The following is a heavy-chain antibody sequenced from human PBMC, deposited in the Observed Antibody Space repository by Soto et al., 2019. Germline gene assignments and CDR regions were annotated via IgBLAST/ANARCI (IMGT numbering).Heavy chain of an antibody. CDR2: IMSVFGTA. J-gene: IGHJ6*02. CDR3: ARARDYDLLTAREYALDV. Sequence: QVQLVQSGAEVKKPGSSVRVSCKVSGGSFRNYGFTWVRQSPGQGLEWMGGIMSVFGTAVYAQKFQGRVTISADELTTTASLELSSLSSDDTAVYFCARARDYDLLTAREYALDVWGQGTTVTV. CDR1: GGSFRNYG. V-gene: IGHV1-69*01. D-gene: IGHD3-9*01.